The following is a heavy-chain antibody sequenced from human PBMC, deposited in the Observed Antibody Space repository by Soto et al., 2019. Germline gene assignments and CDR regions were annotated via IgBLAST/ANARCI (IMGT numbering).Heavy chain of an antibody. V-gene: IGHV1-69*13. J-gene: IGHJ6*02. CDR2: IIPIFGTA. CDR3: ARASPLGPVTTTLYGMDV. D-gene: IGHD4-17*01. CDR1: GGTFRSYA. Sequence: ASVKVSCKASGGTFRSYAISWVRQAPGQGLEWMGGIIPIFGTANYAQKFQGRVTITADESTSTAYMELSSLRSEDTAVYYCARASPLGPVTTTLYGMDVWGQGTTVTVSS.